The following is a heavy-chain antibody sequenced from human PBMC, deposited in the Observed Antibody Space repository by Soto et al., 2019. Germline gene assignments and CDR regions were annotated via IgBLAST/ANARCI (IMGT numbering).Heavy chain of an antibody. J-gene: IGHJ4*02. V-gene: IGHV1-69*01. Sequence: QEQLVQSGAEVKKPGSSVKVSCKASGGLFSSHPISWVRQVPGQGLEWMGGIIPVFQTAYYTQRCQGRVTITADESTNTAYMELSSLRSEDTAIYYCARGGSGYTWFNEFWGQGTLVTVSS. D-gene: IGHD3-22*01. CDR3: ARGGSGYTWFNEF. CDR2: IIPVFQTA. CDR1: GGLFSSHP.